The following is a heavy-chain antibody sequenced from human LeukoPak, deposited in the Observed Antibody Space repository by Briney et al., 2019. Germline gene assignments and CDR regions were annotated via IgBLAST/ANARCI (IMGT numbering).Heavy chain of an antibody. J-gene: IGHJ5*02. CDR2: IKQDGSEK. Sequence: GGSLRLSCAASGFTFSSYWMSWVRQAPGKGQEWVANIKQDGSEKYHVDSVKGRFTISRDNAKNSLYLQMNSLRAEDTAVYYCVTGLNWFDPWGQGTLVTVSS. CDR1: GFTFSSYW. CDR3: VTGLNWFDP. D-gene: IGHD1-20*01. V-gene: IGHV3-7*01.